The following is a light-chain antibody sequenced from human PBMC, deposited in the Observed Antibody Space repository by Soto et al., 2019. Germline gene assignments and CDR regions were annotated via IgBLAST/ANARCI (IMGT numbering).Light chain of an antibody. J-gene: IGKJ1*01. V-gene: IGKV3-11*01. Sequence: EIVLPQSPGTLSLSPGERATLSCRASQSVSNFLAWYQQKPGQAPRLLIYDASNRATGIPARFSGSGFGTDFTLTISSLEPEDFAVYYCHQRNKWRTFGQGTKVDI. CDR3: HQRNKWRT. CDR2: DAS. CDR1: QSVSNF.